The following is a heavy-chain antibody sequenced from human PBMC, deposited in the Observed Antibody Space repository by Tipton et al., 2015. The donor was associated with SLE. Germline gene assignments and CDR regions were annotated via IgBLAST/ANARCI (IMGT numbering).Heavy chain of an antibody. CDR1: GFTFNSYA. CDR3: ARAPLRGYTYGPGY. CDR2: ISGLGVRT. V-gene: IGHV3-23*01. J-gene: IGHJ1*01. D-gene: IGHD5-18*01. Sequence: SLRLSCAASGFTFNSYAMSWVRQAPGKGLEWVSAISGLGVRTYYADSAKGRFTISRDNSKNTLYLQMSSLRDEDTAVYYCARAPLRGYTYGPGYWGQGTLVTVSS.